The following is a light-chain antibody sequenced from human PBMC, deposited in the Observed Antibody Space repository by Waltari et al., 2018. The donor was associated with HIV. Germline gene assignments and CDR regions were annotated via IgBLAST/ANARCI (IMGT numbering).Light chain of an antibody. CDR2: EVS. J-gene: IGLJ3*02. CDR3: SSYAGSNTWV. CDR1: SSDVGGSNY. Sequence: QSALTQPPSASGSPGQSVTLSCTGTSSDVGGSNYVSWYQQYPGKAPKFMIYEVSKRPSGVPDRFFGSKSGNTASLTVFGLQAEDEADYYCSSYAGSNTWVFGGGTKLTVL. V-gene: IGLV2-8*01.